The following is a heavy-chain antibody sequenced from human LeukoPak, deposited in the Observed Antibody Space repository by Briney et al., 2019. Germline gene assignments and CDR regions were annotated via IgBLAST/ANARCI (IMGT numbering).Heavy chain of an antibody. CDR2: MHQSGII. CDR3: ASADYYRIDF. Sequence: PSETLSLTRTVSGGSISSSDWWSWVRQPPGKGLEWIGEMHQSGIINYNPSLKSRVTMSLDKAKKQFSLKLSSVTAADTSVYFCASADYYRIDFWGQGTLVTVSS. J-gene: IGHJ4*02. CDR1: GGSISSSDW. V-gene: IGHV4-4*02. D-gene: IGHD3-10*01.